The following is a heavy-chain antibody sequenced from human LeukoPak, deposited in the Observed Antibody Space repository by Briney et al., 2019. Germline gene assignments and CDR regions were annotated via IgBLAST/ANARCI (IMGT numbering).Heavy chain of an antibody. CDR1: GGTFSSYA. Sequence: GASVKVSCKASGGTFSSYAISWVRQAPGQGLEWMGGIIPIFGTANYAQKFQGRVTITADESTSTAYMELSSLRSEDTAVYYCARAGGSCYSCWFDPWGQGTLVTVSS. CDR2: IIPIFGTA. V-gene: IGHV1-69*13. J-gene: IGHJ5*02. D-gene: IGHD2-15*01. CDR3: ARAGGSCYSCWFDP.